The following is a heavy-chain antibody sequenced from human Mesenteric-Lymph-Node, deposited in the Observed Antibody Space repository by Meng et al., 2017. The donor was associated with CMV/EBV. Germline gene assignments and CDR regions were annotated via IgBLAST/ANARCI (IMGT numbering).Heavy chain of an antibody. V-gene: IGHV2-70*12. D-gene: IGHD3-22*01. CDR2: IDWDDDK. CDR3: AHSQYYYDSSGYYQLYGMDV. CDR1: GFSLSTSGMC. J-gene: IGHJ6*02. Sequence: SGPTLVKPTQTLTLTCTFSGFSLSTSGMCVSWVRQPPGKALEWLALIDWDDDKYYSTSLKTRLTISKDTSKNQVVLTMTNMDPVDTATYYCAHSQYYYDSSGYYQLYGMDVWGQGTTVTVSS.